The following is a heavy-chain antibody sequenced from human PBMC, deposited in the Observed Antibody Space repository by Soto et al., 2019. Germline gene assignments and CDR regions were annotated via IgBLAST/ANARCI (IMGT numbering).Heavy chain of an antibody. D-gene: IGHD6-19*01. CDR2: IRSKAYGGTT. CDR1: GFTFGDYA. CDR3: TRASRRYSSGWYDY. Sequence: GSLRLSCTASGFTFGDYAMSWFRQAPGKGLEWVGFIRSKAYGGTTEYAASVKGRFTISRDDSKSIAYLQMNSLKTEDTAVYYCTRASRRYSSGWYDYWGQGALVTVPS. J-gene: IGHJ4*02. V-gene: IGHV3-49*03.